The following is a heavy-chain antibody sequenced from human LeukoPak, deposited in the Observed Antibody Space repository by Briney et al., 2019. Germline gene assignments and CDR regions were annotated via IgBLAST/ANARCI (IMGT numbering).Heavy chain of an antibody. J-gene: IGHJ4*02. CDR2: IFDGGNV. V-gene: IGHV4-31*03. D-gene: IGHD1-26*01. CDR3: ATGRSKTVDF. CDR1: GNSINSGGNY. Sequence: PSQTLSLTCSVSGNSINSGGNYRHWIRQAPGKGLEWIGYIFDGGNVDYNPSLSGRVTMSQDAPKNQFSLNMTSVTAADTALYYWATGRSKTVDFWGQGTLVTVSS.